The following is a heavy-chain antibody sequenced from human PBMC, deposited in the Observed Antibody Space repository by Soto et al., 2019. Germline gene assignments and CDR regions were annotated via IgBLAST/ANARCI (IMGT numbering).Heavy chain of an antibody. CDR2: ISASGGST. D-gene: IGHD6-19*01. CDR1: GFTFSTYA. Sequence: LRLSCAASGFTFSTYAMTWVRQAPGKGLEWVSAISASGGSTYYADSVKGRFTISRDNSKNTLYLQMHSLRAEDTAVYYCARERGSGWTFDYWGQGTLVTVSS. CDR3: ARERGSGWTFDY. V-gene: IGHV3-23*01. J-gene: IGHJ4*02.